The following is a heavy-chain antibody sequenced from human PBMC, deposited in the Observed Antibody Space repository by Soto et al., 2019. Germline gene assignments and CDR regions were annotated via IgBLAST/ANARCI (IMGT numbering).Heavy chain of an antibody. J-gene: IGHJ4*02. CDR2: ISWNSGSI. CDR1: GFTFDDYA. Sequence: GGSLRLSCAASGFTFDDYAMHWVRQAPGKGLEWVSGISWNSGSIGYADSVKGRFTISRDNAKNSLYLQMNSLRAEDTALYYCAKGAAASLRGRGDRLDYWGQGTLVTVSS. D-gene: IGHD6-13*01. V-gene: IGHV3-9*01. CDR3: AKGAAASLRGRGDRLDY.